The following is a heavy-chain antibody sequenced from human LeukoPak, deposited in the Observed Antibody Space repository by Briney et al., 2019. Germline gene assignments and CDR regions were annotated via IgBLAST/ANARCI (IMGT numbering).Heavy chain of an antibody. CDR3: ARGTGYASGPHY. CDR1: GFTVSSSH. CDR2: IYSGGST. V-gene: IGHV3-53*01. Sequence: GGSLRLSCAASGFTVSSSHMTWVRQAPGKGLEWVSVIYSGGSTYYADSVKGRFTNSRDNSKNTLYLQMNSLRAEDTAVYFCARGTGYASGPHYWGQGTLVTVSS. J-gene: IGHJ4*02. D-gene: IGHD6-19*01.